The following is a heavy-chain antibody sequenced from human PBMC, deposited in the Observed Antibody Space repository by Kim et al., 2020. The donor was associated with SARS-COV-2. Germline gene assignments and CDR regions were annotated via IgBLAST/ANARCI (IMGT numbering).Heavy chain of an antibody. J-gene: IGHJ2*01. Sequence: GGSLRLSCAASGFTFSSYSMNWVRQAPGKGLEWVSYISSSSSTIYYADSVKGRFTISRDNAKNSLYLQMNSLRDEDTAVYYCARDADIVVVTASWYFDLWGRGTLVTVSS. CDR2: ISSSSSTI. D-gene: IGHD2-21*02. V-gene: IGHV3-48*02. CDR3: ARDADIVVVTASWYFDL. CDR1: GFTFSSYS.